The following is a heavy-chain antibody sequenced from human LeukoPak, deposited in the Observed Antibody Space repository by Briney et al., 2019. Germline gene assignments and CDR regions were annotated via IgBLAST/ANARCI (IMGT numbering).Heavy chain of an antibody. CDR1: GFTFDTYG. D-gene: IGHD3-10*01. J-gene: IGHJ4*02. CDR3: ARDGSLYGSGSYEDY. CDR2: ISYDGSNK. Sequence: SGGSLRLSCAASGFTFDTYGMHWVRQAPGKGLEWVAVISYDGSNKYYADSVKGRFTISRGNSKNTLYLQMNSLRAEDTAVYYCARDGSLYGSGSYEDYWGQGTLVTVSS. V-gene: IGHV3-30*19.